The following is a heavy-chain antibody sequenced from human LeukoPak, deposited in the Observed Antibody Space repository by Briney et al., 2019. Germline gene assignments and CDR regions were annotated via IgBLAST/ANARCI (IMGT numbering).Heavy chain of an antibody. CDR1: GGSISSSSYY. D-gene: IGHD2-2*01. J-gene: IGHJ5*02. Sequence: SETLSLTCTVSGGSISSSSYYWGWIRQPPGKGLEWIGSIYYSGSTSYNPSLKSRVTISVDTSKNQFSLKLSSVTAADTAVYYCARRYCSSTRCYQGDWFDPWGQGTLVTVSS. CDR2: IYYSGST. V-gene: IGHV4-39*01. CDR3: ARRYCSSTRCYQGDWFDP.